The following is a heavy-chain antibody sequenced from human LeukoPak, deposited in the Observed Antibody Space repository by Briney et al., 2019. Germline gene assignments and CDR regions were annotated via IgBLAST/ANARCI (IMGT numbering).Heavy chain of an antibody. V-gene: IGHV4-59*01. Sequence: PSETLSLTCTVSGGSISSYYWSWIRQPPGKGLEWIGYIYYSGSTNYNPSLMSRVTISVDTSKNQFSLKLSSVTAADTAVYYCARGLKSMITFGGVDWFDPWGQGTLVTVSS. CDR3: ARGLKSMITFGGVDWFDP. D-gene: IGHD3-16*01. CDR2: IYYSGST. CDR1: GGSISSYY. J-gene: IGHJ5*02.